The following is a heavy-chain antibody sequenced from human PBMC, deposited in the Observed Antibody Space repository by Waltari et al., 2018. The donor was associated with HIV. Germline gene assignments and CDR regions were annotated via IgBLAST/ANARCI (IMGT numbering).Heavy chain of an antibody. CDR3: ARGGSSGYDSYFDY. CDR1: GGSISSGSYY. V-gene: IGHV4-61*02. J-gene: IGHJ4*02. D-gene: IGHD5-12*01. Sequence: QVQLQESGPGLVKPSQTLSLTCTVSGGSISSGSYYWSWIRQPAGKGLEWIGRIYTSGSTNYNPSLKSRVTISVDTSKNQFSLKLSSVTAADTAVYYCARGGSSGYDSYFDYWGQGTLVTVSS. CDR2: IYTSGST.